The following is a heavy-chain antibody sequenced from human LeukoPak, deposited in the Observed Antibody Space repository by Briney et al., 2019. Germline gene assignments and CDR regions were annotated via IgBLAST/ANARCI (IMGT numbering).Heavy chain of an antibody. Sequence: PSETLSLTCTVSGGSISTGSISSYYWSWVRQPAGKGLEWIGRIYTSGTTNYNPSLKSRVTMSVDTSKNQFSLKLNSVTAADTAVYYCARHYYGDVYYFDFWGQGTLVTVSS. CDR1: GGSISTGSISSYY. D-gene: IGHD4-17*01. CDR3: ARHYYGDVYYFDF. J-gene: IGHJ4*02. V-gene: IGHV4-4*07. CDR2: IYTSGTT.